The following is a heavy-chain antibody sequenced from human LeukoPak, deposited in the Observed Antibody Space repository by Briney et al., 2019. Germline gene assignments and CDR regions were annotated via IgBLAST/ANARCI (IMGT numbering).Heavy chain of an antibody. CDR3: ARDSTWLQLFY. Sequence: ASVKVSCKTSDYTFTSYGINWVRQAPGQGLEWMGWISACNGNTNYAQKFQGRVTMTTDTSTSTAYMELRSLRSDDTAVYYCARDSTWLQLFYWGQGTLVTVSS. CDR1: DYTFTSYG. D-gene: IGHD5-24*01. CDR2: ISACNGNT. J-gene: IGHJ4*02. V-gene: IGHV1-18*01.